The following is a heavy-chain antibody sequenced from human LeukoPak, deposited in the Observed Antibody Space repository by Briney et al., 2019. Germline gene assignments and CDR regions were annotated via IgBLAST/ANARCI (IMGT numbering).Heavy chain of an antibody. V-gene: IGHV7-4-1*02. J-gene: IGHJ4*02. D-gene: IGHD1-26*01. CDR2: INTNTGNP. Sequence: ASVKVSCKASGYTFTNYAMNCVRHAPGQGREWMGWINTNTGNPTYAQGFTGRFVFSLDTSVSTPYLQISSLKAEDTAVYYCARINSGSYYETSDYWGQGTLVTVSS. CDR3: ARINSGSYYETSDY. CDR1: GYTFTNYA.